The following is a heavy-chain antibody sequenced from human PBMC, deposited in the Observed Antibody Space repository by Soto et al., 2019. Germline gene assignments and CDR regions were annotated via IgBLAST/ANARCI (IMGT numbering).Heavy chain of an antibody. CDR3: ARDPXSQXXXXTSGFQR. CDR1: GFSVSSNY. Sequence: EVQLVETGGALIQPGESLRLSCSASGFSVSSNYMNWVRQAPGKGLEWVSVIYSGGDTHYTDSVKGRFTVSRDKSENTVFLEMKSLRAEDTGIYYCARDPXSQXXXXTSGFQRWGLGTLVTVSS. CDR2: IYSGGDT. J-gene: IGHJ4*02. D-gene: IGHD3-3*01. V-gene: IGHV3-53*02.